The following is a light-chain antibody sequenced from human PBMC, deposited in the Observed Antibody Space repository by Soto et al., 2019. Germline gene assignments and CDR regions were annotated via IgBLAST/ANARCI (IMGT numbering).Light chain of an antibody. CDR2: GAS. Sequence: MMMTQSPATLSVSPGERVTLSCRTSHSVNSNVAWYQQKPGQAPRLLLYGASTRATGIPVRFSGSGFGTEFTLTMSSLQSEDFAVHYCQQYKNWHLFGQGTRLDIK. CDR1: HSVNSN. CDR3: QQYKNWHL. V-gene: IGKV3-15*01. J-gene: IGKJ5*01.